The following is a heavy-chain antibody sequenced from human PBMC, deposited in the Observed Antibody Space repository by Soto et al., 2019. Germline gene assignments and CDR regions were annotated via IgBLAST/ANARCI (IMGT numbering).Heavy chain of an antibody. Sequence: SETLSVTCTVSGGSISSYYWSWIRQPPGKGLEWIGYIYYSGSTNYNPSLKSRVTISVDTSKNQFSLKLSSVTAADTAVYYCARGGYYDSSGYYSDYWGQGTLVTVSS. V-gene: IGHV4-59*01. CDR3: ARGGYYDSSGYYSDY. CDR1: GGSISSYY. D-gene: IGHD3-22*01. J-gene: IGHJ4*01. CDR2: IYYSGST.